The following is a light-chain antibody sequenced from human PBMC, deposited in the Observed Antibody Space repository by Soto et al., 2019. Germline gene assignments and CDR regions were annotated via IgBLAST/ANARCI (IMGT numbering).Light chain of an antibody. Sequence: DIQMTQSPSTLSASVGDRVTITCRASQSISSWLAWYQQKPGKAPNLLIYKASSLQSGVPSRFSGSGSGTEFTLTISSLQPDDCGTYYCQQYNDKWPFGQGTKVEIK. J-gene: IGKJ1*01. CDR2: KAS. V-gene: IGKV1-5*03. CDR3: QQYNDKWP. CDR1: QSISSW.